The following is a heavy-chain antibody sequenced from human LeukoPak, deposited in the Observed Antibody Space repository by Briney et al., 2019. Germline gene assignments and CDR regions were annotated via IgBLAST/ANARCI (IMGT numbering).Heavy chain of an antibody. Sequence: SETLSLTCTVSGGSISTSTYYWGWVRQPPGKGLEWIGTIHLGGSTSYNPSLKSRVTISVDTSKNQFSLKLSSVTAADTAVYYCAREWSSSWFYYFDYWGQGTLVTVSS. V-gene: IGHV4-39*07. J-gene: IGHJ4*02. CDR3: AREWSSSWFYYFDY. D-gene: IGHD6-13*01. CDR2: IHLGGST. CDR1: GGSISTSTYY.